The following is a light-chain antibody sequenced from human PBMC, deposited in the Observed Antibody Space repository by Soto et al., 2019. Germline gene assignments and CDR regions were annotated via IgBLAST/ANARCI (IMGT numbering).Light chain of an antibody. V-gene: IGKV1-9*01. CDR1: QGISTY. CDR2: AAS. CDR3: QQFNSYPPYT. Sequence: DVQLTQSPSFLSASIGDRVTITCRASQGISTYLAWYQQKPGKAPKLLIYAASTLQNGTPSRFSGSGSGTEFTLTITSLKPEDFATYHCQQFNSYPPYTFGQGTKLEIK. J-gene: IGKJ2*01.